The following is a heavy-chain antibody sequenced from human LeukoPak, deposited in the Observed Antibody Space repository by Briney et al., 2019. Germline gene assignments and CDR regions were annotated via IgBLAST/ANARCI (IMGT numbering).Heavy chain of an antibody. V-gene: IGHV6-1*01. CDR1: GDSLSSSTSA. D-gene: IGHD3-16*01. J-gene: IGHJ4*02. CDR3: VRGGHFDY. Sequence: SQTLSLTCALSGDSLSSSTSAWDWVRQSPSRGLEWLGRTYYRYKWYNDYAESVKSRIAINPDTSKNQFCLHLNSVTPEDTAVYYCVRGGHFDYWGQGTLVTVSS. CDR2: TYYRYKWYN.